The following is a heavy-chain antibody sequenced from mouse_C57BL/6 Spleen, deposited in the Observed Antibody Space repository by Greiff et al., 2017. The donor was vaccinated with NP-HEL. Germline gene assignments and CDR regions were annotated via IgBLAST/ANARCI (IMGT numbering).Heavy chain of an antibody. CDR2: IYPGDGDT. D-gene: IGHD2-4*01. V-gene: IGHV1-80*01. Sequence: VKLMESGAELVKPGASVKISCKASGYAFSSYWMNWVKQRPGKGLEWIGQIYPGDGDTNYNGKFKGKATLTADKSSSTAYMQLSSLTSEDSAVYFCASHYDYDVLFAYWGQGTLVTVSA. J-gene: IGHJ3*01. CDR3: ASHYDYDVLFAY. CDR1: GYAFSSYW.